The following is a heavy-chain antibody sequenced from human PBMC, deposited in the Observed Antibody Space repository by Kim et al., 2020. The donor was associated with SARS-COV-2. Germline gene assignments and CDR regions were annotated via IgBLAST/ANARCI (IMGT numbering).Heavy chain of an antibody. CDR1: GFTFSSYS. D-gene: IGHD5-12*01. V-gene: IGHV3-21*01. J-gene: IGHJ4*02. CDR2: ISSSSSYI. CDR3: ARGGYSGPDLDY. Sequence: GGSLRLSCAASGFTFSSYSMNWVRQAPGKGLEWVSSISSSSSYIYYADSVKGRFTISRDNAKNSLYLQMNSLRAEDTAVYYCARGGYSGPDLDYWGQGTLVTVSS.